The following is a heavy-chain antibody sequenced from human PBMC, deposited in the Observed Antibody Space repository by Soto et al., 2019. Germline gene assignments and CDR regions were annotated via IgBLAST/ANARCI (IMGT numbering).Heavy chain of an antibody. Sequence: QVQLVQSGAEVKKPGASVKVSCKASGYTFVSSGISWVRQAPGLGLEWMGLISGYNANTKYAQKCQGGVTMTTDTSTSTAYMELRSLRSDDTAVYYCARDSGSYINYFDYWGQGTLVTVSS. V-gene: IGHV1-18*01. CDR3: ARDSGSYINYFDY. J-gene: IGHJ4*02. CDR1: GYTFVSSG. D-gene: IGHD1-26*01. CDR2: ISGYNANT.